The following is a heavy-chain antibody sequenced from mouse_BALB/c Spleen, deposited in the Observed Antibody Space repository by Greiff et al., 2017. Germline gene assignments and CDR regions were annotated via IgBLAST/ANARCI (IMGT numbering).Heavy chain of an antibody. CDR3: ARDGNYFDH. J-gene: IGHJ2*01. Sequence: EVKLMESGGGLVQPGGSLRLSCATSGFTFTDYYMSWVRQPPGKALEWLGFIRNKANGYTTEYSASVKGRFTISRDNSQSILYLQMNTLRAEDSATYYCARDGNYFDHWGQGTTLTVSS. CDR1: GFTFTDYY. CDR2: IRNKANGYTT. V-gene: IGHV7-3*02.